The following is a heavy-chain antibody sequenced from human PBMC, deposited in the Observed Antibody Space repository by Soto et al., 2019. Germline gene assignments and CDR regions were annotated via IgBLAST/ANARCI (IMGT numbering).Heavy chain of an antibody. CDR2: INTGNGYT. CDR1: GYTFSSYA. D-gene: IGHD2-2*01. CDR3: ARGEGSTFTSLHFDY. V-gene: IGHV1-3*04. J-gene: IGHJ4*02. Sequence: GASVKVSCKASGYTFSSYAMHWVRQAPGQRLEWMGWINTGNGYTRYSQKFQGRVTITRDTSASTAYMELSSLSSEDTAVYYCARGEGSTFTSLHFDYWGRGTLVTVSS.